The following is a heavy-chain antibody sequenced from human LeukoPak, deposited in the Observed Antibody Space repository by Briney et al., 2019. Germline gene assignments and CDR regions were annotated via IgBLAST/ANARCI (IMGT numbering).Heavy chain of an antibody. CDR2: IYYSGST. CDR3: ARLGSSGYLYFDY. CDR1: GGSISSSSYY. D-gene: IGHD3-22*01. V-gene: IGHV4-39*01. Sequence: SETLSLTCTVSGGSISSSSYYWGWIRQPPGKGLEWTGSIYYSGSTYYNSSLKSRVTISVDTSKNQFSLKLSSVTAADTAVYYCARLGSSGYLYFDYWGQGTLVTVSS. J-gene: IGHJ4*02.